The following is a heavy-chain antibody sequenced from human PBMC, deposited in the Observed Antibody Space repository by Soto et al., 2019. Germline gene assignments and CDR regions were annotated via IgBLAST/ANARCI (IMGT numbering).Heavy chain of an antibody. CDR1: GGTFSSYV. V-gene: IGHV1-69*13. D-gene: IGHD3-22*01. J-gene: IGHJ6*02. CDR2: IIPIFGTA. CDR3: ARDKNDYYDSSGYFYYGMDV. Sequence: SVKVSCQASGGTFSSYVISWVRQTTGQGLEWMGGIIPIFGTANYAQKFQGRVTITADESTSTAYMELSSLRSEDTAVYYCARDKNDYYDSSGYFYYGMDVWGQGTTVTVSS.